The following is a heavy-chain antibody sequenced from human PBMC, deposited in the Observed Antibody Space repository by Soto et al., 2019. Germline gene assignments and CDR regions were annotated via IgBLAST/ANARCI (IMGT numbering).Heavy chain of an antibody. CDR3: ARTPFLWYYYDSSGYYYGAFDI. V-gene: IGHV1-69*02. J-gene: IGHJ3*02. CDR2: IIPILGIA. CDR1: GGTFSSYT. D-gene: IGHD3-22*01. Sequence: GASVKVSCKASGGTFSSYTISWVRQAPGQGLEWMGRIIPILGIANYAQKFQGRVTITADKSTSTAYMELSSLRSEDTAVYYCARTPFLWYYYDSSGYYYGAFDIWGQGTMVTVSS.